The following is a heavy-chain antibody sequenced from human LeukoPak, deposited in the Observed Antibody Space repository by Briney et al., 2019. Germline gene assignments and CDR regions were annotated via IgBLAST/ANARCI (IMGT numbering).Heavy chain of an antibody. CDR2: ISGSGGST. CDR3: AKFGRVPMQLPKNWFDP. J-gene: IGHJ5*02. D-gene: IGHD1-26*01. CDR1: GFTFSSYA. Sequence: PGGSLRLSCAASGFTFSSYAMSWVRQAPGKGLEWVSAISGSGGSTYYADSVKGRFTISRDNSKNTLYLQMNSLRAEDTAVYYCAKFGRVPMQLPKNWFDPWGQGTLVTVSS. V-gene: IGHV3-23*01.